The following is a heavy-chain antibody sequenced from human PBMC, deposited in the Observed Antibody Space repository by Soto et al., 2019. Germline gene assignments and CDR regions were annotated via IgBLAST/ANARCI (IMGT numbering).Heavy chain of an antibody. D-gene: IGHD6-13*01. CDR1: GGSFSGYY. J-gene: IGHJ5*02. CDR2: INHSGST. Sequence: SETLSLTCAVYGGSFSGYYWSWIRQPPGKGLEWIGEINHSGSTNYNPSLKSRVTISVDTSKNQFSLKLSSVTAADTAVYYCARVEVPSSRPIAAAGTPEYNWFDPWGQGTLVTVSS. CDR3: ARVEVPSSRPIAAAGTPEYNWFDP. V-gene: IGHV4-34*01.